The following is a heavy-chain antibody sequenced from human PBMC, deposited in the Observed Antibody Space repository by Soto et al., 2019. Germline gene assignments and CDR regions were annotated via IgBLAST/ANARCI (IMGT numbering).Heavy chain of an antibody. CDR1: NYSISSGYY. Sequence: SETLSLTCAVSNYSISSGYYWSWIRQPPGKGLEWIGFIYHTGTTYYNPSLRSRVTISIDTSKSQFSMKLNSVTAADTAVYYCARVMAAMQNWLDPWGQGTLVTVSS. V-gene: IGHV4-30-4*01. D-gene: IGHD2-2*01. J-gene: IGHJ5*02. CDR2: IYHTGTT. CDR3: ARVMAAMQNWLDP.